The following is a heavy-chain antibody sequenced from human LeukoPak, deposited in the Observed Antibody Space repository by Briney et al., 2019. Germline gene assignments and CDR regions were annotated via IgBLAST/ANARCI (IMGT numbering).Heavy chain of an antibody. V-gene: IGHV3-33*01. D-gene: IGHD2-15*01. J-gene: IGHJ5*02. CDR1: GFTFSNYG. Sequence: GGSLRLSCAASGFTFSNYGMHWVHRAPGKGLEWVAAIWSDGSNKYYADSVRGRFTISRDNSKNTLYLQMNSLRAEDTAVYYCARVTMVAAASYNWFVPWGQGTLVTVSS. CDR3: ARVTMVAAASYNWFVP. CDR2: IWSDGSNK.